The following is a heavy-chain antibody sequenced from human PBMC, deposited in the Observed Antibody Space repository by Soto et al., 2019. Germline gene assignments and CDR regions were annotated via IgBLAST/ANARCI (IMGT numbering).Heavy chain of an antibody. CDR1: GFTFSSYA. D-gene: IGHD3-9*01. V-gene: IGHV3-30-3*01. CDR2: ISHDGSIK. Sequence: QVQLVESGGGVVQPGRSLRLSCAASGFTFSSYAMHWVRQAPGKGLEWVAIISHDGSIKYFADSVKGRFTISRDNSKNTLYLQMNSLRPDDTAVYYCARDHDIYTSGDTLQYYDMDVWGQGTTVTVSS. J-gene: IGHJ6*02. CDR3: ARDHDIYTSGDTLQYYDMDV.